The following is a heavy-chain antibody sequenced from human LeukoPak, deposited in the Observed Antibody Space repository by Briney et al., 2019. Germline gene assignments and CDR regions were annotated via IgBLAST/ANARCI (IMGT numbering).Heavy chain of an antibody. CDR3: ARILSGPFDP. J-gene: IGHJ5*02. CDR2: IYHSGST. Sequence: SETLSLTCTVSGYSISSGYYWGWIRQPPGKGLEWIGSIYHSGSTYYNPSLKSRVTISVDTSKNQFSLKLSSVTAADTAVYYCARILSGPFDPWGQGTLVTVSS. CDR1: GYSISSGYY. V-gene: IGHV4-38-2*02.